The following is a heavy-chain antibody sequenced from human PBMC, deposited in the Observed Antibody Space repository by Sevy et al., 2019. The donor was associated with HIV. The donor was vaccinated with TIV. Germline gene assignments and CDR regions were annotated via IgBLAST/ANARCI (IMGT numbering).Heavy chain of an antibody. Sequence: GGCLRLSCAASGFTFSSYWMSWVRQAPGKGLEWVANIKQDGSEKYYVDSVKGRFTISRDNAKNSLYLQMNSLRAEDTAVYYCARAKDIRGIAAAGLDYWGQGTLVTVSS. CDR3: ARAKDIRGIAAAGLDY. CDR2: IKQDGSEK. CDR1: GFTFSSYW. J-gene: IGHJ4*02. V-gene: IGHV3-7*01. D-gene: IGHD6-13*01.